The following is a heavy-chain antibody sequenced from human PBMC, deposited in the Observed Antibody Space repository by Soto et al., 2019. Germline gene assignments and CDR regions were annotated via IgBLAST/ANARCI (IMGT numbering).Heavy chain of an antibody. D-gene: IGHD3-3*01. CDR2: INPATGAA. V-gene: IGHV1-2*02. CDR1: GYPVTAYY. CDR3: ARGGGVGVAGSAAFDM. Sequence: QLHLVQSGAVVKKPGASVPVSCSASGYPVTAYYMHWVRQAPGRGLEWMGGINPATGAAKYTQTFRGRVTMTRDPSTSTVFMELSGLTSEDTAVFYCARGGGVGVAGSAAFDMWGQGTLVTVSS. J-gene: IGHJ3*02.